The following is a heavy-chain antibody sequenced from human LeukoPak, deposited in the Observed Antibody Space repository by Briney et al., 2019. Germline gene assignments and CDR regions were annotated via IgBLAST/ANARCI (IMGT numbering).Heavy chain of an antibody. CDR1: GGTFINFT. D-gene: IGHD1-1*01. Sequence: GASVKVSCKASGGTFINFTFSWVRQAPGQGLEWVGRIVPLFGTSYYAQKFQGKVTITADKSMSTVYLEFISLTFDDTSVYYCARGPDAATGTYWGQGTLVTVSS. J-gene: IGHJ4*02. V-gene: IGHV1-69*08. CDR2: IVPLFGTS. CDR3: ARGPDAATGTY.